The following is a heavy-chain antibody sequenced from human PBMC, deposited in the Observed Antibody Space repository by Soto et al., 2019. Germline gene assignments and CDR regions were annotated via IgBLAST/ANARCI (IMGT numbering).Heavy chain of an antibody. Sequence: GESLKISCKGSTYTFTNHWIGWVRQMPGKGLEWMGIIYPVDFDTRYSPSFQGQVTLSVDKSSNTAYLQWSSLKASDTAMYYCAKYDSRGDYFDYWGQGTLVTVSS. CDR3: AKYDSRGDYFDY. D-gene: IGHD3-22*01. V-gene: IGHV5-51*01. J-gene: IGHJ4*02. CDR1: TYTFTNHW. CDR2: IYPVDFDT.